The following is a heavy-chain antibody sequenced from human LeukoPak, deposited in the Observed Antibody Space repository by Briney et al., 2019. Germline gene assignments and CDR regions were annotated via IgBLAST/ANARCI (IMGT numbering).Heavy chain of an antibody. CDR3: ARGLYGMDV. Sequence: PGGSLRLSCAASGFTVSSNYMTWVRQAPGKGLEWVSVIYTSGSTYYADSARGRFTISRDNSKNTVYLQMNSLRVEDTAVYYCARGLYGMDVWGQGTTVTVSS. CDR2: IYTSGST. CDR1: GFTVSSNY. V-gene: IGHV3-53*01. J-gene: IGHJ6*02.